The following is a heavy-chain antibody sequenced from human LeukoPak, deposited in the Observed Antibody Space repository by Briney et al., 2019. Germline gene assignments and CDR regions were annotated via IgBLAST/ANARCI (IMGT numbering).Heavy chain of an antibody. V-gene: IGHV3-53*01. CDR3: TRDLMDYDVSTGLHHYYMDV. Sequence: GGSLRLSCAASGFSVSNNYLSWVRQAPGKGLEWVSVLYSGGNTYYADSVQGRFTVSRDNSKNTLYLQMNGLRVEDTAVYYCTRDLMDYDVSTGLHHYYMDVWGQGTTVTVSS. CDR2: LYSGGNT. J-gene: IGHJ6*02. CDR1: GFSVSNNY. D-gene: IGHD3-9*01.